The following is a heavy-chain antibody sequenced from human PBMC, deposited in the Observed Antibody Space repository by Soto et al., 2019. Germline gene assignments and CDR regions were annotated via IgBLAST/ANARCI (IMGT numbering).Heavy chain of an antibody. D-gene: IGHD4-17*01. J-gene: IGHJ4*02. V-gene: IGHV4-34*01. CDR2: INHSGST. CDR3: ARRFYGDYYFDY. Sequence: PSETLSLTCAVYGGSFSGYYWSWIRQPPGKGLEWIGEINHSGSTNYNPSLKSRVTISVDTSKNQFSLKLSSVTAADTAAYYCARRFYGDYYFDYWGQGTLVTVSS. CDR1: GGSFSGYY.